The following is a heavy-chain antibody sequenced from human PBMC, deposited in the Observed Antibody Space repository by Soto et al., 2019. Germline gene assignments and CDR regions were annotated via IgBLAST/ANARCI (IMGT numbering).Heavy chain of an antibody. CDR2: IYSGGTT. CDR1: GFSVSSNY. CDR3: ARRYIVGVTGDY. V-gene: IGHV3-53*02. D-gene: IGHD1-26*01. Sequence: EVQLVETGGGMIQPGGSLRLSCAVSGFSVSSNYMSWVRQAPGKGLEWVSLIYSGGTTSYADSVKGRFIISRDSSKNTLFLQMNSLRVEDTAVYYCARRYIVGVTGDYCGQGTLVTVSS. J-gene: IGHJ4*02.